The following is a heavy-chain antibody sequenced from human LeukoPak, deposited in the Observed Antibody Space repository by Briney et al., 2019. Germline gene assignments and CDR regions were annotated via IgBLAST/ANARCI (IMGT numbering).Heavy chain of an antibody. D-gene: IGHD6-19*01. CDR2: INHSGST. CDR3: AREGLAVAGHIGFRY. Sequence: SETLSLTCAVYGGSFSGYYWSWIRQPPGKGLEWIGEINHSGSTNYNPSLKSRVTISVDTSMNQFSLKLSSVAAADTAVYYCAREGLAVAGHIGFRYWGQGTLVTVSS. V-gene: IGHV4-34*01. J-gene: IGHJ4*02. CDR1: GGSFSGYY.